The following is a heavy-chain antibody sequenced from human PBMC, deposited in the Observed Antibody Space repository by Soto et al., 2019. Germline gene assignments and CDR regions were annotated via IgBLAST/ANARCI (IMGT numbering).Heavy chain of an antibody. CDR3: ARVQVRAAPYPGGFDP. Sequence: SETLSLTCTVSGGSISSGGYYWRWISQHPGKGLEGIGYIYYSGSTYYNPSLKSRVTISVYTSKNQCTLKLSSVTAADTAVYYCARVQVRAAPYPGGFDPWGQGTLVTVS. CDR1: GGSISSGGYY. J-gene: IGHJ5*02. CDR2: IYYSGST. D-gene: IGHD6-13*01. V-gene: IGHV4-31*03.